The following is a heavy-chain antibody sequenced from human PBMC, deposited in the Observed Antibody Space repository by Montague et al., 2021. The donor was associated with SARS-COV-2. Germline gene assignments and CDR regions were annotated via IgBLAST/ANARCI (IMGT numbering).Heavy chain of an antibody. CDR3: ARGGEGISDIVVVPHALYYYYYMDV. Sequence: SETLSLTCAVYGGSFSGYYWSWIRQPPGKGLEWIGEINHSGSTNYNPSXXSRVTISVDTSKNQFSLKLSSVTAADTAVYYCARGGEGISDIVVVPHALYYYYYMDVWGKGTTVTVSS. D-gene: IGHD2-2*01. V-gene: IGHV4-34*01. CDR1: GGSFSGYY. J-gene: IGHJ6*03. CDR2: INHSGST.